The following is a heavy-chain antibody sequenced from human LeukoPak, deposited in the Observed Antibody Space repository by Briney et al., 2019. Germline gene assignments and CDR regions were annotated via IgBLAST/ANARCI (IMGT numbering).Heavy chain of an antibody. CDR3: ARRGRITGTTRPFDY. CDR1: GYTFTSFD. V-gene: IGHV1-8*01. CDR2: MNPSSGYT. Sequence: GASVTVSCTASGYTFTSFDINWVRQATGHGLEWMGWMNPSSGYTGYAQRFQGRVTMTSNTSISTAYMELSSLSSEDTAAYYCARRGRITGTTRPFDYWGQGTLVTVSS. J-gene: IGHJ4*02. D-gene: IGHD1-7*01.